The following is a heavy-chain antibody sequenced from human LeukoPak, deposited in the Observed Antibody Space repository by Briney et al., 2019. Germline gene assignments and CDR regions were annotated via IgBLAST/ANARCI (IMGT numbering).Heavy chain of an antibody. Sequence: GGSLRLSCAASGFTVGSNYMSWVRQAPGKGLEWVSAIYSSGSTYYADSVKGRFTISRDNSKNTLYLQMNSLRAEDTAVYYCARDMGDYYFDHWGQGTLVTVSS. V-gene: IGHV3-66*01. D-gene: IGHD2-21*02. CDR1: GFTVGSNY. CDR2: IYSSGST. J-gene: IGHJ4*02. CDR3: ARDMGDYYFDH.